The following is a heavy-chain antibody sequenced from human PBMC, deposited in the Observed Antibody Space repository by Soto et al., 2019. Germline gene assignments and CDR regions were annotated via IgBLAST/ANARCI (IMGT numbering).Heavy chain of an antibody. Sequence: PGGSLRLSCAASGFTVSSNYMSWVRQAPGKGLEWVSVIYSGGSTYYADSVKGRFTISRDNSKNTLYLQMNSLRAEDTAVYYCARDGYYDSSGQIDYWGQGTLVTVSS. CDR1: GFTVSSNY. V-gene: IGHV3-53*01. J-gene: IGHJ4*02. D-gene: IGHD3-22*01. CDR2: IYSGGST. CDR3: ARDGYYDSSGQIDY.